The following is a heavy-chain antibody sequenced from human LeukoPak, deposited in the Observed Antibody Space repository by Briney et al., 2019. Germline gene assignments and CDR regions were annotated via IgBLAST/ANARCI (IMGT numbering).Heavy chain of an antibody. D-gene: IGHD4-17*01. V-gene: IGHV1-8*01. Sequence: GATLKCACKPSGNTFTIYNINWVRQAAGQGIEWMGWMNPDSGNTDFAQKFQGRVTMTRNTSISTAYMELSSLTSEDTAVYYCAVHLPGDYLDPWGQGTLVTVSS. CDR3: AVHLPGDYLDP. CDR1: GNTFTIYN. CDR2: MNPDSGNT. J-gene: IGHJ5*02.